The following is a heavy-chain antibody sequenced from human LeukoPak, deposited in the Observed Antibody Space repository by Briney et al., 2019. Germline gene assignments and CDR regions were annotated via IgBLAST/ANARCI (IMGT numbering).Heavy chain of an antibody. CDR2: IKEDGTET. J-gene: IGHJ4*02. Sequence: GGSLRLSCAASEFTFSDYNMNWVRQAPGKGLEWVANIKEDGTETYYVDSVKGRFTISRDNAKNSLYLQMNSLRVEDTAVYYCAKEGRSLQTYWGQGTLVTVSS. V-gene: IGHV3-7*03. CDR3: AKEGRSLQTY. CDR1: EFTFSDYN. D-gene: IGHD5-24*01.